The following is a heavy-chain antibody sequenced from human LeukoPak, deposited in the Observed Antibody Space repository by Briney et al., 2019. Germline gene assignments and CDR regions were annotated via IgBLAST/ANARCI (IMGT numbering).Heavy chain of an antibody. D-gene: IGHD3-10*01. Sequence: NPSDTLSLPRTVSCGPHNTHSRGWIPQPAGDALGWIGRIHRRGTTNYNPSLKSRVTMSVDTSKNQFSLKLNTVTAADTAVYYCARGSGGGSGSYYKDHYYGMDVWGPGTTVTVS. J-gene: IGHJ6*02. CDR1: CGPHNTHS. CDR3: ARGSGGGSGSYYKDHYYGMDV. CDR2: IHRRGTT. V-gene: IGHV4-4*07.